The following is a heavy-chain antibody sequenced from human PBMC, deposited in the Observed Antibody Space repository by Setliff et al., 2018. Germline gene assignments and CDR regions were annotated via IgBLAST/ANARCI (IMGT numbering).Heavy chain of an antibody. J-gene: IGHJ4*02. D-gene: IGHD1-26*01. CDR3: VKDQGVGATTVDY. CDR1: GFTFSSYV. Sequence: PGGSLRLSCAASGFTFSSYVMSWVRQAPGKGLEWVSAISGSGSRTYYADSVRGLFTISRDNSKNALYLQMNSLRAEDTAVYYCVKDQGVGATTVDYWGQGTLVTVS. CDR2: ISGSGSRT. V-gene: IGHV3-23*01.